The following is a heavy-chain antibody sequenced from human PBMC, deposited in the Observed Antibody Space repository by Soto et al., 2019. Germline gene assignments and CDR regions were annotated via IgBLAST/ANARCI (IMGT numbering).Heavy chain of an antibody. J-gene: IGHJ4*02. CDR2: INPNSGGT. D-gene: IGHD5-18*01. V-gene: IGHV1-2*04. CDR3: ARGPDTAMVQDY. CDR1: GYTFTGYY. Sequence: ASVKVSCKASGYTFTGYYMHWVRQAPGQGLEWMGWINPNSGGTNYAQKFQGWVTMTRDTSISTAYMELSRLRSGDTAVYYCARGPDTAMVQDYWGQGTLVTVSS.